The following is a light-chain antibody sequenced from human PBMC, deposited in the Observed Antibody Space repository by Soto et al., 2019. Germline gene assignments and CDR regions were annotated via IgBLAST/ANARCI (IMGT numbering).Light chain of an antibody. Sequence: DIQMTQSRSSLSASVGDRVTITCRASQDISDYLAWYQQKPGQLPKLLISAASTLQSGVPSRFRGSASGTDFTLTITGLQPDDFATYYCQNYDGPPWTFGQGTKVEI. V-gene: IGKV1-27*01. J-gene: IGKJ1*01. CDR2: AAS. CDR3: QNYDGPPWT. CDR1: QDISDY.